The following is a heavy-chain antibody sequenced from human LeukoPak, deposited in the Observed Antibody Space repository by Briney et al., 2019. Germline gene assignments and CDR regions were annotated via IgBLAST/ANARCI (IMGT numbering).Heavy chain of an antibody. CDR1: GYTFTGYY. Sequence: ALVKVSCKASGYTFTGYYMHWVRQAPGQGLEWMGWINPNSGGTNYAQKFQGRVTMTRDTSISTAYMELSRLRSDDTAVYYCARGNHYYGSSGPIGNFDYWGQGTLVTVSS. D-gene: IGHD3-22*01. CDR2: INPNSGGT. CDR3: ARGNHYYGSSGPIGNFDY. V-gene: IGHV1-2*02. J-gene: IGHJ4*02.